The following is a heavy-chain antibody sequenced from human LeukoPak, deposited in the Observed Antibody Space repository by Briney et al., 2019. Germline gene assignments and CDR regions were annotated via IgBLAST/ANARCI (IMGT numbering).Heavy chain of an antibody. Sequence: ASVKVSCKASGYTFTSYDINWVRQATGQGLEWMGWMNPNSGNTGYAQKFQGRVTMTRNTSISTAYMELSSLRSADTAVYYCARPAGRAAGFDYWGQGTLVTVSS. J-gene: IGHJ4*02. CDR3: ARPAGRAAGFDY. V-gene: IGHV1-8*01. CDR1: GYTFTSYD. CDR2: MNPNSGNT. D-gene: IGHD6-13*01.